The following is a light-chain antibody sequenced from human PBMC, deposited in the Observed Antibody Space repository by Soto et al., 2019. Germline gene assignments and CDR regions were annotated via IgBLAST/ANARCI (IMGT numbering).Light chain of an antibody. V-gene: IGKV3-15*01. Sequence: EIVLTQSPATLAVSPGERVTLSCRASQSVNFNLAWYQQKPGQAPRLLIYDASTRATGFLARFSGSGSGTEFTLTISSLQSEDFAVYYCQQYNNWPPITFGQGTRLEVK. CDR3: QQYNNWPPIT. CDR1: QSVNFN. CDR2: DAS. J-gene: IGKJ5*01.